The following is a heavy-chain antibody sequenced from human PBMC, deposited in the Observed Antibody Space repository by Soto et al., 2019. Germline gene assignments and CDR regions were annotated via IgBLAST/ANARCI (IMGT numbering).Heavy chain of an antibody. CDR3: AGVRVLAFYSAQKRYYYYYYGMDD. CDR1: GGSFSGYY. D-gene: IGHD2-21*01. CDR2: INHSGST. J-gene: IGHJ6*02. V-gene: IGHV4-34*01. Sequence: QVQLQQWGAGLLKPSETLSLTCAVYGGSFSGYYWSWIRQPPGKVLEWIGEINHSGSTNYNPSLTSRGTISVDTSQNKFSLKLSSVTAADTYVYYCAGVRVLAFYSAQKRYYYYYYGMDDWGQGTTVTVSS.